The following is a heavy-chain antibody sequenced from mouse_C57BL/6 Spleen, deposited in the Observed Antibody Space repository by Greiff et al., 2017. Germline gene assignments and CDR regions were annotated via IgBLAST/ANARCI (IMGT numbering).Heavy chain of an antibody. Sequence: QVQLQQSGAELVKPGASVKISCKASGYAFSSYGMNWVKQGPGKGLEWIAQIYPGDGDTNYTGTFKGQATLTAAKSSSTAFMQLSSLTSEDSAVYFCARRTGAGWFDYWGQGTTLTVSA. D-gene: IGHD4-1*01. V-gene: IGHV1-80*01. CDR1: GYAFSSYG. CDR2: IYPGDGDT. J-gene: IGHJ2*01. CDR3: ARRTGAGWFDY.